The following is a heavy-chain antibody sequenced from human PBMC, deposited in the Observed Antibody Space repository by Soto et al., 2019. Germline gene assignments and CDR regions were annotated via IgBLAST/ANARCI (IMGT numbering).Heavy chain of an antibody. J-gene: IGHJ3*01. CDR1: GGSISSGAYY. CDR3: ARARLRAVYAFDF. CDR2: IYYNGNT. V-gene: IGHV4-31*03. Sequence: SETLSLTCTVSGGSISSGAYYWPWVRQHPGKGLEWIGYIYYNGNTYFSPSLKSRLTISIDTSKNQFSLKLSSVTAADTAMYYCARARLRAVYAFDFWGQGTMVT. D-gene: IGHD4-17*01.